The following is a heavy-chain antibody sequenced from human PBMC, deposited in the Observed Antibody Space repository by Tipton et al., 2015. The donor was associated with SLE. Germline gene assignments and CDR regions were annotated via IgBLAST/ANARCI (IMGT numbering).Heavy chain of an antibody. CDR1: GFTFSSYD. D-gene: IGHD5-12*01. V-gene: IGHV3-30*04. CDR3: ARDRGGESPGYDY. J-gene: IGHJ4*02. Sequence: SLRLSCAASGFTFSSYDMYWVRQAPGKGLEWVAVISYDGSNKYYADSVKGRLTISRDNSKNTLYLQMNSLRAEDTAVYYCARDRGGESPGYDYWGQGTLVTVSS. CDR2: ISYDGSNK.